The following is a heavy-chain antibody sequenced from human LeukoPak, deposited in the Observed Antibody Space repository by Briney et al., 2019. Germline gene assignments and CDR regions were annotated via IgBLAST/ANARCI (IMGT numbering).Heavy chain of an antibody. CDR1: GGTFSSYA. CDR3: AGGGTYYDFWSGYWLDY. D-gene: IGHD3-3*01. J-gene: IGHJ4*02. Sequence: GASVKVSCKASGGTFSSYAISWVRQAPGQGLEWMGGIIPIFGTANYAQKFQGRVTINAAESTSTAYMELSSLRSGDTAVYYCAGGGTYYDFWSGYWLDYWGQGTLVTVSS. V-gene: IGHV1-69*13. CDR2: IIPIFGTA.